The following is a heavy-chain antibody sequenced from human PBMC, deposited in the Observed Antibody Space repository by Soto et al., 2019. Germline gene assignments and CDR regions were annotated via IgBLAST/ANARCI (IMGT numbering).Heavy chain of an antibody. D-gene: IGHD6-19*01. V-gene: IGHV1-46*01. CDR3: ARDRAVAAHYYYYGMDV. CDR2: INPSGGST. J-gene: IGHJ6*02. CDR1: GYTFTSYY. Sequence: QVQLVQSGAEVKKPGASVKVSCKASGYTFTSYYMHWVRQAPGQGLEWMGIINPSGGSTSYAQKFQGRVTMTSDTSTSTVYMELISLRSDDTAVYYCARDRAVAAHYYYYGMDVWGQGTTVTVSS.